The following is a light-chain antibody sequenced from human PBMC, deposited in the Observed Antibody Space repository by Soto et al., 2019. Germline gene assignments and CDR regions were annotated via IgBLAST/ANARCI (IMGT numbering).Light chain of an antibody. CDR2: GAS. V-gene: IGKV3-20*01. J-gene: IGKJ4*01. CDR3: QQYGSSPLT. Sequence: TRSPATQGVSPEVRAPRFFRASQSVSSGYLAWYQQKPGQAPRLLIYGASTRATGIPDRFSGSGSGTDFTVSISSLESEHFAVYYCQQYGSSPLTFGGGTKVDIK. CDR1: QSVSSGY.